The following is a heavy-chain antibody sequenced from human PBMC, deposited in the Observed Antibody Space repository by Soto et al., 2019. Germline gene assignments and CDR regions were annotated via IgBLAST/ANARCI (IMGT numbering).Heavy chain of an antibody. CDR3: AKYSGVWNDESYFDY. D-gene: IGHD6-19*01. CDR2: ISSSGHTA. CDR1: GFTFRTFA. V-gene: IGHV3-23*01. J-gene: IGHJ4*02. Sequence: EVQLLESGGGLVQPGGSLRLSCAASGFTFRTFAMSWLRQAPGEGLEWVSSISSSGHTANYADSVRGRFTMSRDNSKDTLYLQMNSLRAEDTAVYYCAKYSGVWNDESYFDYWGQGT.